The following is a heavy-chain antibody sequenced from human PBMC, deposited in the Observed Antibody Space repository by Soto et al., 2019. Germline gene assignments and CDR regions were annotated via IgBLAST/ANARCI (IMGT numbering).Heavy chain of an antibody. V-gene: IGHV6-1*01. J-gene: IGHJ4*02. CDR1: GDSVSSNSAA. CDR3: ARNYYGSGSYYIAHSFDY. CDR2: TYYRSKWYN. D-gene: IGHD3-10*01. Sequence: PSQTLSLTCAICGDSVSSNSAAWNWIRQSPSRGLEWLGRTYYRSKWYNDYAVSVKSRITINPDTSKNQFSLQLNSVTPEDTAVYYCARNYYGSGSYYIAHSFDYWGQGTLVTVSS.